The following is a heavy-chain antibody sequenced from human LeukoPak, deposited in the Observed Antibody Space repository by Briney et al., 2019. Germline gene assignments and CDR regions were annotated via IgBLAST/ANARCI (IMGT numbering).Heavy chain of an antibody. CDR1: GGSVSSGSYY. CDR3: GGYGNYAENAFYI. Sequence: SETLSLTCTVSGGSVSSGSYYWSWIRQPPGMGLEWIGTVYYSGSTYYNPSLKSRVTVSIDTSKNHFYLKLSSVTAADTAVYYCGGYGNYAENAFYIWGQGTMVTVSS. CDR2: VYYSGST. D-gene: IGHD4-11*01. J-gene: IGHJ3*02. V-gene: IGHV4-39*02.